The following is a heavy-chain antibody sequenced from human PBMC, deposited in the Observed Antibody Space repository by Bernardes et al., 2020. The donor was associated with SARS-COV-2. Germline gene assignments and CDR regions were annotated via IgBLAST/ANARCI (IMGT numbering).Heavy chain of an antibody. D-gene: IGHD3-22*01. Sequence: SETLSLTCTVSGGSISGVNSYWSWIRQPAGKGLDWIWRISASGITNYNPSLQSRVTISVATSKNQFSLKLSSVTAADTALYFCARYSVQYYDSSGVYYKRYYYYGMDVWGQGTTVTVAS. V-gene: IGHV4-61*02. CDR3: ARYSVQYYDSSGVYYKRYYYYGMDV. CDR2: ISASGIT. J-gene: IGHJ6*02. CDR1: GGSISGVNSY.